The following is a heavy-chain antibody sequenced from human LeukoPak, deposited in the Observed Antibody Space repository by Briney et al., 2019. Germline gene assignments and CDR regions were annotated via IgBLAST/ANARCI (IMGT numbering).Heavy chain of an antibody. D-gene: IGHD3-9*01. CDR2: ISYDGSNK. CDR1: GFTFSSYA. Sequence: PGRSLGLSCAASGFTFSSYAMHWVRQAPGKGLEWVAVISYDGSNKYYADSVKGRFTISRDNSKDTLYLQMKSLRAEDTAVYYCARDGRGYFDWLWGAGSLRAYYFDYWGQGTLVSVSS. V-gene: IGHV3-30*01. J-gene: IGHJ4*02. CDR3: ARDGRGYFDWLWGAGSLRAYYFDY.